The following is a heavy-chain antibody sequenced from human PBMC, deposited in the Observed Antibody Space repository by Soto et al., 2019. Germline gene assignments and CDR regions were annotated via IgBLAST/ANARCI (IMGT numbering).Heavy chain of an antibody. J-gene: IGHJ6*02. CDR1: GFTFSSYG. D-gene: IGHD2-15*01. V-gene: IGHV3-30*03. CDR3: AGDIVILPTTGTIYGMAL. CDR2: TSNDGSEK. Sequence: QVQLVESGGGVVQPGRSLRLSCAASGFTFSSYGMHWVRQAPGKGLEWVAVTSNDGSEKYYPDSVKGRFTISRDNSKNTLYLQMTILRAEDTAVYYCAGDIVILPTTGTIYGMALWGQGTTVTVS.